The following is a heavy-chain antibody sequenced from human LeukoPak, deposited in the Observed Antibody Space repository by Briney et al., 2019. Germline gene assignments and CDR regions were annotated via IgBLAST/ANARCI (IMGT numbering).Heavy chain of an antibody. CDR1: GFTFSSYW. CDR3: TRDSVGDSYADY. CDR2: IKQDGSEK. D-gene: IGHD5-18*01. Sequence: GGSLRLSCAASGFTFSSYWMNWVRQAPGKGLEWVANIKQDGSEKYYVDSVKGRFTIPRDNAKNSLYLQMNSLRAEDTAVYCCTRDSVGDSYADYWGQGTLVTVSS. J-gene: IGHJ4*02. V-gene: IGHV3-7*03.